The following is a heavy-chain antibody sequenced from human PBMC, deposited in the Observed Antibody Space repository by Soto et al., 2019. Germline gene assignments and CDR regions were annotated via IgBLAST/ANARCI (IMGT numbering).Heavy chain of an antibody. V-gene: IGHV4-34*01. J-gene: IGHJ4*02. Sequence: PSDTLSLTCAFYGGSLIVYYGSWIRQPPGKGLEWIGEIKHSGSTKYNPSRKSGVTISVDTSKNQFSLKLSSVTAADTAVYYCASPSHGGSNSRTGSYYFDYWGQGTLVTVSS. CDR3: ASPSHGGSNSRTGSYYFDY. CDR2: IKHSGST. D-gene: IGHD4-4*01. CDR1: GGSLIVYY.